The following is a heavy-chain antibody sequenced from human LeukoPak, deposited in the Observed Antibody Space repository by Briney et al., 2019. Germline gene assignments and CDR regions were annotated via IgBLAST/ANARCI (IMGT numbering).Heavy chain of an antibody. CDR1: GFTFSSYG. D-gene: IGHD4-17*01. Sequence: GGSLRLSCAASGFTFSSYGMHWVRQAPGKGLEWVAFIRYDGSNKYYADSVKGRFTISRDNSKNTLYLQMNSLRAEDTAVYYCAREGTDYGDYLFDYWGQGTLVTVSS. CDR2: IRYDGSNK. J-gene: IGHJ4*02. CDR3: AREGTDYGDYLFDY. V-gene: IGHV3-30*02.